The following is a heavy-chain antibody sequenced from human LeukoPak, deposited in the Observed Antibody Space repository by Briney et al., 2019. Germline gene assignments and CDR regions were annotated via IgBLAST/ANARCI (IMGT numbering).Heavy chain of an antibody. D-gene: IGHD4-17*01. CDR2: IRSKADSYAT. J-gene: IGHJ4*02. CDR3: TRHSPYGYFDY. V-gene: IGHV3-73*01. CDR1: GFTFSGSA. Sequence: GGSLKLSCAASGFTFSGSAMHWVRQASGKGLEWVGRIRSKADSYATAYAASVKGRFTISRDDSRNTAYLQMNSLKTEDTAVYYCTRHSPYGYFDYWGQGTLVTVSS.